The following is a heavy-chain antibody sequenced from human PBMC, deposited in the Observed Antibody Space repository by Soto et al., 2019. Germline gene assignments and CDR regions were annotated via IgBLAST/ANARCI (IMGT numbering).Heavy chain of an antibody. CDR3: AKGDLDTSMAMAFDY. V-gene: IGHV3-30*18. CDR2: ISYDGSNT. CDR1: GFTFRNYG. J-gene: IGHJ4*02. D-gene: IGHD5-18*01. Sequence: QVPLVESGGGVVQPGRSLRLSCAASGFTFRNYGLHWVRQAPGKGLEWVAVISYDGSNTYYTDSVKGRFTISRYNFQNTLYLQMDSLRTDDTAVYYCAKGDLDTSMAMAFDYWGQGTLVTVSS.